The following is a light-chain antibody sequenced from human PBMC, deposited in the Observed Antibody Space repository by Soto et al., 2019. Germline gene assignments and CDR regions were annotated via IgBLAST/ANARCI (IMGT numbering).Light chain of an antibody. J-gene: IGKJ4*01. CDR3: LQDYNLLT. CDR2: GAS. V-gene: IGKV1-6*01. Sequence: AIQMTQSPSSLSASVGDRVTIACRASQGIGNDLAWYQQKPGKAPELLIYGASYLQSGVPARFSGSGSGTDFTLTISSLQPEDLATYYCLQDYNLLTFGGGTKVDIK. CDR1: QGIGND.